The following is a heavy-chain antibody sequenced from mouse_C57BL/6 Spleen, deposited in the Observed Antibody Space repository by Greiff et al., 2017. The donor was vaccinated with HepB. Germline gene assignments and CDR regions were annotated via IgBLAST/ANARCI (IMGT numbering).Heavy chain of an antibody. CDR2: INPGSGGT. J-gene: IGHJ2*01. D-gene: IGHD1-1*01. CDR3: ARYYYGSSYSYFDY. Sequence: VKLQESGAELVRPGTSVKVSCKASGYAFTNYLIEWVKQRPGQGLEWIGVINPGSGGTNYNEKFKGKATLTADKSSSTAYMQLSSLTSEDSAVYFCARYYYGSSYSYFDYWGQGTTLTVSS. CDR1: GYAFTNYL. V-gene: IGHV1-54*01.